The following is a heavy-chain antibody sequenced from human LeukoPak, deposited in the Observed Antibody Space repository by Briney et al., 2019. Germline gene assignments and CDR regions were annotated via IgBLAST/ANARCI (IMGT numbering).Heavy chain of an antibody. Sequence: GASVKVSCKASGYTFTGYYMHWVRQAPGQGLEWMGWVNPNSGGTNYAQKFQGRVTMTRDTSISTAYMELSRLRSDDTAVYYCARGRDGYRGGVGYWGQGTLVTVSS. D-gene: IGHD5-24*01. J-gene: IGHJ4*02. CDR1: GYTFTGYY. CDR2: VNPNSGGT. CDR3: ARGRDGYRGGVGY. V-gene: IGHV1-2*02.